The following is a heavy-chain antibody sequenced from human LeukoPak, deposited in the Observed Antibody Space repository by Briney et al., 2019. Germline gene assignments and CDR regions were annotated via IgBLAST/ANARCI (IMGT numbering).Heavy chain of an antibody. Sequence: SETLSLTCTVSGGSLTSPTCYQWSWIRQPPGRGLELIGSLYSSGSAKFNPSLTSRVTMSLDTSQNQFSLKLSSVTAEDSAMYHCARFKSGGFYYFDSWGQGILVIVSS. CDR2: LYSSGSA. V-gene: IGHV4-61*01. CDR3: ARFKSGGFYYFDS. CDR1: GGSLTSPTCY. D-gene: IGHD3-3*01. J-gene: IGHJ4*02.